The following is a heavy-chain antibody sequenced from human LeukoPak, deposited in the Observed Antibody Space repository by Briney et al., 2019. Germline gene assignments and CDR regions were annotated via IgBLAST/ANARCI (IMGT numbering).Heavy chain of an antibody. V-gene: IGHV1-69*13. CDR3: AGIPVFGVVLHQEPV. Sequence: GASVKVSCKASGGTFSSFAISWVRQAPGQGLEWMGGIIPILDTTKYAQKFQGRVTITADESTSTAYMELSSLRSEDTAVYFCAGIPVFGVVLHQEPVWGKGTTVTVSS. CDR2: IIPILDTT. J-gene: IGHJ6*04. CDR1: GGTFSSFA. D-gene: IGHD3-3*01.